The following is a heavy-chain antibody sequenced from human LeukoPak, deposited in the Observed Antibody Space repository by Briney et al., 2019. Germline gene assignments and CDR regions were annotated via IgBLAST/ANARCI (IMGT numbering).Heavy chain of an antibody. CDR3: ARVLLWFGSAGWFDP. CDR1: GFTFSSYE. D-gene: IGHD3-10*01. Sequence: PGGSLRLSCAASGFTFSSYEMNWVRQAPGKGLEWVSYISSSGSTIYYADSVKGRFTISRDSAKNSLYLQMNSLRAEDTAVYYCARVLLWFGSAGWFDPWGQGTLVTVSS. V-gene: IGHV3-48*03. CDR2: ISSSGSTI. J-gene: IGHJ5*02.